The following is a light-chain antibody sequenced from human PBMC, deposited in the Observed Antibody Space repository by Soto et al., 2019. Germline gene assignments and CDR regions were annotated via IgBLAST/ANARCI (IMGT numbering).Light chain of an antibody. Sequence: DIQMTQSPSTLSASVGDRVTITCRASESISLWLAWFQQKPGKAPKLLIYKASTLASEVPSRFSGSGSGTEFTLTLRSLQPDDFAVYYCQHYNSFPYTFGQGTKVDI. J-gene: IGKJ2*01. V-gene: IGKV1-5*03. CDR1: ESISLW. CDR2: KAS. CDR3: QHYNSFPYT.